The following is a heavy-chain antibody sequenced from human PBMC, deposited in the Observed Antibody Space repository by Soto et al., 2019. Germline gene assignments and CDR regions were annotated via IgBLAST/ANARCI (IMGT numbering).Heavy chain of an antibody. J-gene: IGHJ6*02. V-gene: IGHV1-8*01. Sequence: QVQLVQSGAEVKKPGASVKVSCKASGDTFTNYDINWVRQATGQGLEWMGRMNPNSGNTGYAQKFQGRVTMTRTTSIPTAYMELSSLRSEDTAVYYSARGRNGMDVWGQGTTVTVSS. CDR2: MNPNSGNT. CDR3: ARGRNGMDV. CDR1: GDTFTNYD.